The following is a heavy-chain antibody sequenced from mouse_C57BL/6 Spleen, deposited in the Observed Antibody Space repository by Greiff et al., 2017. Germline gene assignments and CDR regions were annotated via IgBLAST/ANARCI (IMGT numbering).Heavy chain of an antibody. J-gene: IGHJ4*01. CDR1: GFTFSSYG. CDR2: ISSGGSYT. Sequence: EVHLVESGGDLVKPGGSLKLSCAASGFTFSSYGMSWVRQTPDKRLAWVATISSGGSYTYYPDSVKGRFTISRDNAKNTLYLQMSSLKSEDTAMYYCARQGDYAMDYWGQGTSVTVSS. CDR3: ARQGDYAMDY. V-gene: IGHV5-6*01.